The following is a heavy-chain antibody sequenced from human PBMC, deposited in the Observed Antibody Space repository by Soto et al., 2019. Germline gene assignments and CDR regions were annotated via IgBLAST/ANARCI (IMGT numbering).Heavy chain of an antibody. J-gene: IGHJ6*02. D-gene: IGHD3-3*01. CDR3: ARVPGDFWSGYYLEYYGMDV. CDR1: GGTFSSYT. Sequence: SVNVSCKASGGTFSSYTISWVRQAPGQGLEGTGRNIPILSITEHAQKFQGRVTITADKSTSAAYMELRSLRSDDTAVYYCARVPGDFWSGYYLEYYGMDVWGQGTTVTVSS. CDR2: NIPILSIT. V-gene: IGHV1-69*02.